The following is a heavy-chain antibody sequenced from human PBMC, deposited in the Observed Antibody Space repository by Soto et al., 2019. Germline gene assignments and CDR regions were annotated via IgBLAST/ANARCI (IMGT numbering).Heavy chain of an antibody. CDR3: TTDRGPSGSPIHHYYYYYYMDV. J-gene: IGHJ6*03. Sequence: GGSLRLSCAASGFTFSNAWMSWVRQAPGKGLEWVGRIKSKTDGGTTDYAAPGKGRFTISRDDSKNTLYLQMNSLKTEDTAVYYCTTDRGPSGSPIHHYYYYYYMDVWGKGTTVTVSS. V-gene: IGHV3-15*01. CDR1: GFTFSNAW. D-gene: IGHD3-10*01. CDR2: IKSKTDGGTT.